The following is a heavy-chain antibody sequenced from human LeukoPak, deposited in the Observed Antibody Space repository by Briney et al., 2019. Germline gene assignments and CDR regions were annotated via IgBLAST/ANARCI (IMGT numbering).Heavy chain of an antibody. J-gene: IGHJ4*02. CDR3: ASLVVPAAISEDY. CDR1: GYTFTGYY. Sequence: ASVKVSCKASGYTFTGYYMHWVRQAPGQGLEWMGWINPNRGGTNYAQKFQGRVTMTRDTSISTAYMELSRLRSDDTAVYYCASLVVPAAISEDYWGQGTLVTVSS. CDR2: INPNRGGT. V-gene: IGHV1-2*02. D-gene: IGHD2-2*01.